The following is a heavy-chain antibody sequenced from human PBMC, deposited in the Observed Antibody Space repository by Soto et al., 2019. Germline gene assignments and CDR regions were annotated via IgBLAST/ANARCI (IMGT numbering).Heavy chain of an antibody. CDR1: GGTFSSYT. CDR3: ASYYGSGEGYNWFDP. J-gene: IGHJ5*02. Sequence: QVQLVQSGAEVKKPGSSVKVSCKASGGTFSSYTISWVRQAPGQGLEWMGRIIPILGIANYAQKFQGRGTITADKSTSTAYMELSSLRSEDTAVYYCASYYGSGEGYNWFDPWGQGTLVTVSS. V-gene: IGHV1-69*02. D-gene: IGHD3-10*01. CDR2: IIPILGIA.